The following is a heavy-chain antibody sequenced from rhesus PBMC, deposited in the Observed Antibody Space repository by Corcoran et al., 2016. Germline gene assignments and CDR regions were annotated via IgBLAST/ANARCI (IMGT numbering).Heavy chain of an antibody. CDR3: TRGGDSSLDD. D-gene: IGHD6-13*01. CDR2: IKNERHGGTP. Sequence: EVQLVESGGGWVKPGGSLRVSCAASGFTFSDYWIQWVRQATGKGPEWIGYIKNERHGGTPEYAAAEKGRCTISRDDAKSIFSLQMNSLKTDDTAVYYCTRGGDSSLDDGGQGVLVTVSS. J-gene: IGHJ4*01. CDR1: GFTFSDYW. V-gene: IGHV3-116*01.